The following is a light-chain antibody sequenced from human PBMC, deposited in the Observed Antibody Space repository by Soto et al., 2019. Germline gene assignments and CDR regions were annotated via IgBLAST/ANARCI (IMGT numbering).Light chain of an antibody. CDR1: SSDVGGYNY. J-gene: IGLJ2*01. Sequence: QSALTQPASVSGSPGQSITISCTGTSSDVGGYNYVSWYQQHPGKAPKLMIYDVSNRPSGVSNRFSGSKSGNTASLTISGLSAEDEADYYCSSYTSSSRVVFGGGTKLTVL. V-gene: IGLV2-14*01. CDR2: DVS. CDR3: SSYTSSSRVV.